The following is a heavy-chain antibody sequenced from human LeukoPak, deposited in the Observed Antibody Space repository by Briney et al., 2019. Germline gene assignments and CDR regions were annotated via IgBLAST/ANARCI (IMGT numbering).Heavy chain of an antibody. CDR3: ARDLPEDTATDY. CDR2: ISSSSSYI. J-gene: IGHJ4*02. CDR1: GFTFSSYS. D-gene: IGHD5-18*01. Sequence: GGSLRLSCAASGFTFSSYSMNWVRQAPGKGLEWVSSISSSSSYIYYADSVKGRFTISRDNAKNSLYLQMNSLRAEDTAVYYCARDLPEDTATDYWGQGTLVTVSS. V-gene: IGHV3-21*01.